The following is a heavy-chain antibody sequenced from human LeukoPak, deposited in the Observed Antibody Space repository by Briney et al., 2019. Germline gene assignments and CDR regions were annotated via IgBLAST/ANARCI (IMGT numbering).Heavy chain of an antibody. CDR2: ISSSSSYI. Sequence: GGSLRLSCTASGFTFGDYGMNWVRQAPGKGLEWVSSISSSSSYIYYADSVKGRFTISRDNAKNSLYLQMNSLRAEDTAVYYCARDSRNIGQNFDYWGQGTLVTVSS. CDR3: ARDSRNIGQNFDY. CDR1: GFTFGDYG. J-gene: IGHJ4*02. D-gene: IGHD2/OR15-2a*01. V-gene: IGHV3-21*01.